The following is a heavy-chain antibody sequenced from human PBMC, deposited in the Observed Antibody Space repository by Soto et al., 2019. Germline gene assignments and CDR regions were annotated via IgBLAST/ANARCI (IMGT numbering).Heavy chain of an antibody. CDR2: ISPTGGST. J-gene: IGHJ4*02. D-gene: IGHD6-19*01. V-gene: IGHV3-23*01. CDR3: AKDSLQWLGGSGPFDY. CDR1: GFSFRSYA. Sequence: GGSLRLSCATSGFSFRSYAMTWLRQAPGKGLEWVSTISPTGGSTYYADSVTGRFTISRDDFKSTLYLHMNILRAEDTAKYYCAKDSLQWLGGSGPFDYWGQGTRVTVSS.